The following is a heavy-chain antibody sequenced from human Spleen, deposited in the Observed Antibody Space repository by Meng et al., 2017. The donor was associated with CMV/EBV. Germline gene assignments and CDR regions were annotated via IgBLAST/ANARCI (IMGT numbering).Heavy chain of an antibody. D-gene: IGHD2-2*01. CDR3: AEGGAGGIPAARYGYYGMDV. Sequence: GESLKISCAASGFTFSNYWMHWVRQAPGKGLVWVSRSNTDGSSTNYADSVKGRFTISRDNAKNTLYLQMNSLRAEDTAVYYCAEGGAGGIPAARYGYYGMDVWGQGTTVTVSS. CDR1: GFTFSNYW. CDR2: SNTDGSST. V-gene: IGHV3-74*01. J-gene: IGHJ6*02.